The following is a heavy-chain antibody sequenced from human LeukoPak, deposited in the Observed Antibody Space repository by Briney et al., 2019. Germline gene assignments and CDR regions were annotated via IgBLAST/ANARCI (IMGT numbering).Heavy chain of an antibody. D-gene: IGHD6-6*01. V-gene: IGHV3-9*01. J-gene: IGHJ4*02. CDR1: GFTFDDYA. CDR2: ISWNSGSI. CDR3: AKDFSSSSVVGYFDY. Sequence: SGGSLRLSCAASGFTFDDYAMHWVRQAPGKGLEWVSGISWNSGSIGYADSVKGRFTISRDNAKNSLYPQMNSLRAEDTALYYCAKDFSSSSVVGYFDYWGQGTLVTVSS.